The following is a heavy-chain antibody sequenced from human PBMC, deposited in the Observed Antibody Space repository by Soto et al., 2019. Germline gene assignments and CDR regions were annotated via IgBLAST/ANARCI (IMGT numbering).Heavy chain of an antibody. D-gene: IGHD5-12*01. Sequence: QVQLVQSGAEVKKPGSSVKVSCKASGGTFSSYAISWVRQAPGQGLEWMGGIIPIFGTANYAQKFQGRVTITADESTSTAYMELSSLRSEDTAVYYCARDREFRRREMATITLYWYFDLWGRGTLVTVSS. CDR2: IIPIFGTA. J-gene: IGHJ2*01. CDR3: ARDREFRRREMATITLYWYFDL. V-gene: IGHV1-69*12. CDR1: GGTFSSYA.